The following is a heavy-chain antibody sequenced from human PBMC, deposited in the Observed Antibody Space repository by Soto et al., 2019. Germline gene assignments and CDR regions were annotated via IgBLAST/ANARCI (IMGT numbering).Heavy chain of an antibody. Sequence: GGSLRLSCAASGFTFSSYDMHWVRQITGKGLEWVSGIGADGKTYYAGSVKGRFTISRENAENSLYLQMNFLRAGDSAVYYCARRFCSGDSCPAIGIGFDYWGQGTLVTVSS. CDR2: IGADGKT. D-gene: IGHD2-15*01. CDR1: GFTFSSYD. J-gene: IGHJ4*02. V-gene: IGHV3-13*01. CDR3: ARRFCSGDSCPAIGIGFDY.